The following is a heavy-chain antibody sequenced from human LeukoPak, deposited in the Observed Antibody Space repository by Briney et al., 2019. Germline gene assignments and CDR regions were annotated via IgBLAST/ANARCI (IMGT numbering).Heavy chain of an antibody. V-gene: IGHV3-30*02. CDR1: GFTFNYYG. CDR2: IRYDGSNK. Sequence: GGSLRLSCAASGFTFNYYGMHWVRQAPGKGLEWVAFIRYDGSNKYYVESVKGRFTISRDNAKNSLYLQMNSLRAEDTAVYYCARDPPTSPRWFGELLSPYYYMDVWGKGTTVTVSS. CDR3: ARDPPTSPRWFGELLSPYYYMDV. J-gene: IGHJ6*03. D-gene: IGHD3-10*01.